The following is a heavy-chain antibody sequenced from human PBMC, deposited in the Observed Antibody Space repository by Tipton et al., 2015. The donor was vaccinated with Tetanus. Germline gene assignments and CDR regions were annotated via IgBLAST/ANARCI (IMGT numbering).Heavy chain of an antibody. D-gene: IGHD6-6*01. CDR2: IHHTGST. Sequence: TLSLTCTVSGGSISSTNYYWGWIRQPPGKGLEWIGYIHHTGSTYYNPSLKTRITLSVDTSKNQFSLKLTSVTAGDTAVYFCVKFEYRTSFASWGQGALVTVSS. CDR1: GGSISSTNYY. CDR3: VKFEYRTSFAS. V-gene: IGHV4-31*03. J-gene: IGHJ4*02.